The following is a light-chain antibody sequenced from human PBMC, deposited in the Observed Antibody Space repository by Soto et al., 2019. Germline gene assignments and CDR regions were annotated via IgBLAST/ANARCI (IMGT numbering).Light chain of an antibody. Sequence: DIQMTRSPSTLSASVGDRVTITCRASQSISSWLAWYQQKPGKAPKLLIYDASYLERGVPSRFSGSGSGTEFTLTISSLQPDDLATYYCQQYNSFWTFGQGTKVDIK. CDR2: DAS. CDR1: QSISSW. V-gene: IGKV1-5*01. CDR3: QQYNSFWT. J-gene: IGKJ1*01.